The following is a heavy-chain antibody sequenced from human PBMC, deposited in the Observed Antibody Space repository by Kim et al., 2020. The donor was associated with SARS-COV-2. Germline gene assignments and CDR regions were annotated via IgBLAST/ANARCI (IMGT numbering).Heavy chain of an antibody. V-gene: IGHV4-59*09. Sequence: PSLKSRVTISVDTSKNQFSLKLSSVTAADTAVYYCARGRTETYYYYGMDVWGQGTTVTVSS. CDR3: ARGRTETYYYYGMDV. J-gene: IGHJ6*02. D-gene: IGHD4-4*01.